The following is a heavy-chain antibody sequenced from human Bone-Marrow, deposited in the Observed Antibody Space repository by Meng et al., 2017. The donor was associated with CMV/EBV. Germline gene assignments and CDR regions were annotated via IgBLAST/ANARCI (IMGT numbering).Heavy chain of an antibody. Sequence: GVLKISCAASGFTVSSNYMSWVRQAPGKGLAWVSVIYSGGSTYYADSVKGRFTISRDNSKNTLYLQMNSLRAEDTAVYYCARVDGDFWSGYFCDYWGQGTLVTVSS. CDR2: IYSGGST. CDR1: GFTVSSNY. V-gene: IGHV3-53*01. CDR3: ARVDGDFWSGYFCDY. D-gene: IGHD3-3*01. J-gene: IGHJ4*02.